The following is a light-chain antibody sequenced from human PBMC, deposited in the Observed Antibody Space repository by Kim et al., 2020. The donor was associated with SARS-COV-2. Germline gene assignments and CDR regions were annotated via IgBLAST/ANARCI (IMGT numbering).Light chain of an antibody. CDR3: SSYAGSSLYV. V-gene: IGLV2-8*01. CDR2: EVS. Sequence: GQSVTISCTGTSSDVGGYNYVSWYQQHPVKAPKLMIYEVSKRPSGVPDRFSGSKSGNTASLTVSGLQAEDDADYYCSSYAGSSLYVFGAGTKVTVL. J-gene: IGLJ1*01. CDR1: SSDVGGYNY.